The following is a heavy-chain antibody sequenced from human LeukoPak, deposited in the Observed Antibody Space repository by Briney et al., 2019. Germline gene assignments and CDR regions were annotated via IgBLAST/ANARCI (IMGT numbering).Heavy chain of an antibody. CDR3: ARDRTYCSSTSCTRLGMDV. CDR2: VWHDGSDN. J-gene: IGHJ6*02. CDR1: GFTFTRYG. Sequence: PGGSLRLSCEVSGFTFTRYGMHWVRQAPGKGLEWVAAVWHDGSDNAYADSVKGRFTISRDDTKNMLYLQMNSLRAEDTALYYCARDRTYCSSTSCTRLGMDVWGQGTTVTVSS. V-gene: IGHV3-33*01. D-gene: IGHD2-2*01.